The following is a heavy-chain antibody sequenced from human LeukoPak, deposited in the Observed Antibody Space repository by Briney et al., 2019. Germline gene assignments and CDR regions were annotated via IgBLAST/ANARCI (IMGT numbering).Heavy chain of an antibody. CDR1: GFTFSSYG. CDR3: AELGITMIGGV. V-gene: IGHV3-23*01. Sequence: GGTLRLSCAASGFTFSSYGMSWVRQAPGKGLEWVSAISGSGGSTYYADSVKGRFTISRDNSKNTLYLQMNSLRAEDTAVYYCAELGITMIGGVWGKGTTVTISS. J-gene: IGHJ6*04. CDR2: ISGSGGST. D-gene: IGHD3-10*02.